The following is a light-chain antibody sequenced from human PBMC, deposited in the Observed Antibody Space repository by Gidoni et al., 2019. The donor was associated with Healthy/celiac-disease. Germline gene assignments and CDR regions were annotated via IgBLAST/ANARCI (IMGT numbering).Light chain of an antibody. Sequence: QSVLPQPPSVSGAPGQRVTISCTGSSSNIGAGYDVNWYQQLPGTAPKLLIYGNSNRPSGVPDRFSGSKSGTSAALAITGLQAEDEADYYCQSYDSSLSGSVVFGGGTKLTVL. CDR3: QSYDSSLSGSVV. CDR2: GNS. CDR1: SSNIGAGYD. V-gene: IGLV1-40*01. J-gene: IGLJ2*01.